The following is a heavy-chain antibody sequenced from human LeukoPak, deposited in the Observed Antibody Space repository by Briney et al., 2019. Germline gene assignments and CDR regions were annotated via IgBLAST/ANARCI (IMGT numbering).Heavy chain of an antibody. CDR2: IYPGDSDT. Sequence: GESLKISCKGSGYRFTSYWIGWVRQMPGKGLEWMGIIYPGDSDTRYSPSFQGQVTISADKSISTAYLQWSSLKASDTAMYYCARLLLRYFDWPTGEFDYWGQGTLVTVSS. CDR3: ARLLLRYFDWPTGEFDY. D-gene: IGHD3-9*01. V-gene: IGHV5-51*01. CDR1: GYRFTSYW. J-gene: IGHJ4*02.